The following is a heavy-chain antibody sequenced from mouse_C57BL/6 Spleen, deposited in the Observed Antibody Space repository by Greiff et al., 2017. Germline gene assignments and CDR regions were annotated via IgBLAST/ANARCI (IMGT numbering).Heavy chain of an antibody. Sequence: QVQLQQPGAELVKPGASVKLSCKASGYTFTSYWMHWVKQRPGQGLEWIGMIHPNSGSTNYNEKFKSKATLTVAKSSSTAYMQLSSLTSEDSAVYYWARPLDYYGQYYFDYWGQGTTLTVSS. D-gene: IGHD1-1*01. V-gene: IGHV1-64*01. CDR2: IHPNSGST. CDR1: GYTFTSYW. J-gene: IGHJ2*01. CDR3: ARPLDYYGQYYFDY.